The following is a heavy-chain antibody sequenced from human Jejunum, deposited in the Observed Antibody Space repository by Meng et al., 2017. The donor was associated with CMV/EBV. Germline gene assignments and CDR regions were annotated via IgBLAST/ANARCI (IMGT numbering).Heavy chain of an antibody. D-gene: IGHD2-2*01. CDR2: IYHSGNT. CDR1: Y. J-gene: IGHJ5*02. V-gene: IGHV4-38-2*01. CDR3: ARNPPLCRITTCYRAENWFDP. Sequence: YWGWIRQPPGQGLEWIGTIYHSGNTYYNPSLKSRVTISLDTSKNQFSLKLTSVTAADTAVYYCARNPPLCRITTCYRAENWFDPWGQGTLVTVSS.